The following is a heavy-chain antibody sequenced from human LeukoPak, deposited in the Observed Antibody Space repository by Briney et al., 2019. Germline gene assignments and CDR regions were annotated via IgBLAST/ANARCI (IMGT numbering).Heavy chain of an antibody. V-gene: IGHV1-69*04. CDR2: IIPILGIA. Sequence: SVKVSCKASGGTFSSYAISWVRQAPGQGLEWMGRIIPILGIANYAQKFQGRVTITADKSTSTAYMELSSLRSEDTAVYYCARDALLRLLEWSQYYYYGMDVWGQGTTVTVSS. CDR1: GGTFSSYA. D-gene: IGHD3-3*01. J-gene: IGHJ6*02. CDR3: ARDALLRLLEWSQYYYYGMDV.